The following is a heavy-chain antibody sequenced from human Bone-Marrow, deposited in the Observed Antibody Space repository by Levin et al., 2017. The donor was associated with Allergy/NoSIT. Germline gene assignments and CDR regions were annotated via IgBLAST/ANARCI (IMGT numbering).Heavy chain of an antibody. V-gene: IGHV3-21*01. CDR1: GFTFSSYS. D-gene: IGHD3-22*01. CDR3: ARDDSSGYYYPRYYYGMDV. J-gene: IGHJ6*02. CDR2: ISSSSSYI. Sequence: GGSLRLSCAASGFTFSSYSMNWVRQAPGKGLEWVSSISSSSSYIYYADSVKGRFTISRDNAKNSLYLQMNSLRAEDTAVYYCARDDSSGYYYPRYYYGMDVWGQGTTVTVSS.